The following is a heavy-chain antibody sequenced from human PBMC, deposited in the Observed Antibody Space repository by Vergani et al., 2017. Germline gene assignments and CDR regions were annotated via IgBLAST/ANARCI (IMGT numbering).Heavy chain of an antibody. J-gene: IGHJ1*01. CDR2: RSYDGTEK. Sequence: QVHLVESGAGVVQPGRSLRLSCVVSGFTSSYYGMHWVRQAPGKGLEWVAVRSYDGTEKYYADSVKGRFTISRDNSKSTLYLQMNSLRTEDTAVYYCATKSCGTPGCQIGYFREWGQGTLVIVSA. V-gene: IGHV3-30*03. CDR3: ATKSCGTPGCQIGYFRE. D-gene: IGHD1-1*01. CDR1: GFTSSYYG.